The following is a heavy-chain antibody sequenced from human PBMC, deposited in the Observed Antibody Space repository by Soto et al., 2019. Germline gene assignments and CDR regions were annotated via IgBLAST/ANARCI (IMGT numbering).Heavy chain of an antibody. CDR2: IYHNGNT. D-gene: IGHD2-2*02. Sequence: LSLTCTVSGVSVSSSIYFWGWIRQPPGKGLEWIGSIYHNGNTYYNPSLKSRVTISADTSKNQLSLRLTSASAPDTAVYYCARHFGDQVLYDYWGQGTLVTVSS. J-gene: IGHJ4*02. V-gene: IGHV4-39*01. CDR3: ARHFGDQVLYDY. CDR1: GVSVSSSIYF.